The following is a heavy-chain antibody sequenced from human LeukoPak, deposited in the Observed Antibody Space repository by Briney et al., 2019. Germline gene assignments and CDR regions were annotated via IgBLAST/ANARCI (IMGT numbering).Heavy chain of an antibody. J-gene: IGHJ4*02. Sequence: GASVKVSCKASGYTFTSYGISWVRQAPGQGLEWMGWISAYNGNTNYAQKLQGRVTMTTDTSTSTAYMELRSLRSDDTAVYYCARGPLFWSGFPPGYDYWGQGTLVTVSS. D-gene: IGHD3-3*01. CDR3: ARGPLFWSGFPPGYDY. CDR1: GYTFTSYG. CDR2: ISAYNGNT. V-gene: IGHV1-18*01.